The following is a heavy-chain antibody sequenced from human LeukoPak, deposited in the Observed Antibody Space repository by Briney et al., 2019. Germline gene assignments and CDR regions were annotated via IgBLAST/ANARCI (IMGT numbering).Heavy chain of an antibody. CDR3: ARGQEGSSWYYYYYGMDV. CDR2: ISAYNGNT. V-gene: IGHV1-18*01. J-gene: IGHJ6*02. Sequence: ASVKVSCKASGYTFTSYGISWVRQAPGQGLEWMGWISAYNGNTNYAQKLQGRVTMTTDTSTSTAYMELRSLRSDDTAVYYCARGQEGSSWYYYYYGMDVWGQGTTVTVSS. CDR1: GYTFTSYG. D-gene: IGHD6-13*01.